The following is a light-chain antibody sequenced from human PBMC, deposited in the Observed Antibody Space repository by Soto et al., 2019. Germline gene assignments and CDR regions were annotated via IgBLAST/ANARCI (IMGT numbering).Light chain of an antibody. J-gene: IGKJ1*01. CDR2: GAS. Sequence: DIQMTQSPSSVSSSVGDRVTITCRARQDIRNWLAWYHQRPGKAPNLLTSGASNLQNGVSSRFSGSGSATDFTLTISSLQPEDFATYSCHQPNSSVRVTFGRGTRVEV. V-gene: IGKV1-12*01. CDR1: QDIRNW. CDR3: HQPNSSVRVT.